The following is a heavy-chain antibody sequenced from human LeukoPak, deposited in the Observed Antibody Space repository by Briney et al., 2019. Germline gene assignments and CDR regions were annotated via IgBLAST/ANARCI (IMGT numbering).Heavy chain of an antibody. V-gene: IGHV3-20*04. CDR2: INWNGGST. CDR1: GFTFDDYG. J-gene: IGHJ4*02. Sequence: GGSLRLSCAASGFTFDDYGMSWVRQAPGKGLEWVSGINWNGGSTGYADSVKGRFTISRDNAKNSLYLQMNSLRAEDTALYYCARGIGYSYGFGLDYWGQGTLVTVSS. CDR3: ARGIGYSYGFGLDY. D-gene: IGHD5-18*01.